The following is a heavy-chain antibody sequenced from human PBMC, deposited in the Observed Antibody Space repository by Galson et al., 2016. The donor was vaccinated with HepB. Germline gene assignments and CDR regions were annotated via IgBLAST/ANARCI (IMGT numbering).Heavy chain of an antibody. CDR3: ARQGSSAGESYYYYGMDV. CDR1: GYSFSTYW. CDR2: IDPSDSYT. J-gene: IGHJ6*02. D-gene: IGHD3-10*01. V-gene: IGHV5-10-1*01. Sequence: QSGAEVKKPGESLRISCKDSGYSFSTYWIIWVRQMPGKGLEWMGRIDPSDSYTNYSPSFQGHVTISADKSISTAYLQWSSLKASDTGIYYCARQGSSAGESYYYYGMDVWGQGTTVTVSS.